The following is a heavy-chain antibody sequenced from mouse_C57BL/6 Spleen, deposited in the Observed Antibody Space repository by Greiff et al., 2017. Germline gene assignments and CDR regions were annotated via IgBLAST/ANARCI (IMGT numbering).Heavy chain of an antibody. CDR3: ARGGGQPQAMDD. CDR2: IYPGDGDT. D-gene: IGHD3-3*01. CDR1: GYAFSSSW. J-gene: IGHJ4*01. V-gene: IGHV1-82*01. Sequence: QVQLKQSGPELVKPGASVKISCKASGYAFSSSWMNWVKQRPGKGLEWIGRIYPGDGDTNYNGKFKGKATLTADKSSSTAYMQLSSLTSEDSEVYFCARGGGQPQAMDDWGQGTSVTVSS.